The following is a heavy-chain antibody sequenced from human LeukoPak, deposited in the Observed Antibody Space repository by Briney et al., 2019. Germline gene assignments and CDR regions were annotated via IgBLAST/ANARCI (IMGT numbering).Heavy chain of an antibody. V-gene: IGHV3-7*01. D-gene: IGHD3-9*01. Sequence: GGSLRLSCAASGFTFSNYWMTWVRQAPGKGLEWVANIKHDGSEKYYVDSVKGRFTVSRDNAKNSLYLQMNSLRAEDTAVYYCARDGRRYFDWLSLPDPGGDFDYWGQGTLVTVSS. J-gene: IGHJ4*02. CDR3: ARDGRRYFDWLSLPDPGGDFDY. CDR2: IKHDGSEK. CDR1: GFTFSNYW.